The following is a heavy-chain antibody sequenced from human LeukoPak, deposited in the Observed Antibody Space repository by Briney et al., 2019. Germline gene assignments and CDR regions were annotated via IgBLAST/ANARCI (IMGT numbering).Heavy chain of an antibody. D-gene: IGHD3-10*01. J-gene: IGHJ6*04. CDR2: IIPIFGTA. CDR3: VTMVRGVIERSGMDV. Sequence: EASVKVSCKASGGTSSSYAISWVRQAPGQGLEWMGGIIPIFGTANYAQKFQGRATITADKSTSTAYMELSSLRSEDTAVYYCVTMVRGVIERSGMDVWGKGTTVTVSS. CDR1: GGTSSSYA. V-gene: IGHV1-69*06.